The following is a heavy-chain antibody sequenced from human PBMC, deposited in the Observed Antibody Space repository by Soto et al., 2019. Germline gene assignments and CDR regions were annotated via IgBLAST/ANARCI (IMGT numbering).Heavy chain of an antibody. CDR1: CGTFSGYY. CDR2: INHSGST. CDR3: ARGIVVVPAAMRADYYYCMDV. J-gene: IGHJ6*03. Sequence: SETLCLTCAVYCGTFSGYYCSGMRKTPEKELEGLGEINHSGSTNYNPSLKSRVTISVDTSKNQFSLKLSSVTAADTAVYYCARGIVVVPAAMRADYYYCMDVWGKGTTVTVSS. D-gene: IGHD2-2*01. V-gene: IGHV4-34*01.